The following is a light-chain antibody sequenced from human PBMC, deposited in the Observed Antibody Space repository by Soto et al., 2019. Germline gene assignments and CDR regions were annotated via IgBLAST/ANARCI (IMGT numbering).Light chain of an antibody. CDR2: GAS. J-gene: IGKJ2*01. Sequence: EIVLTQSPGTLSLYPGERATLSCRASQSVSSSYLAWYQQKPGQAPRLLIYGASSRATGIPDRFSGSGSGTDFTLTISRLEPEDFAVYYCQQYDNSPPYTFGRGTKLEI. V-gene: IGKV3-20*01. CDR3: QQYDNSPPYT. CDR1: QSVSSSY.